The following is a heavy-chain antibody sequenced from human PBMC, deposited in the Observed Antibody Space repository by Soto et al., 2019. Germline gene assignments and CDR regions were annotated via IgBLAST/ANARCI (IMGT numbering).Heavy chain of an antibody. Sequence: ASVKVSCKVSGYTLTELSIHWVRQAPGKGLEWMGGFDPEDGETIYAQKFQGRVTMTEDTSTDTAYMELSSLRSEDTAVYYCATEQLRRDSWSGIDYWGQGTLVTVSS. D-gene: IGHD3-3*01. V-gene: IGHV1-24*01. CDR1: GYTLTELS. CDR3: ATEQLRRDSWSGIDY. CDR2: FDPEDGET. J-gene: IGHJ4*02.